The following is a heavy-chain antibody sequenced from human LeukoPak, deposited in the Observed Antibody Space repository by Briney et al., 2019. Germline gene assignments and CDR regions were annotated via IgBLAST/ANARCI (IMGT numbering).Heavy chain of an antibody. D-gene: IGHD2-2*01. CDR1: GGSISSYY. CDR3: AIEASCSSTSCYEEGNWFDP. V-gene: IGHV4-59*01. Sequence: SETLSLTCTVSGGSISSYYWSWIRQPPGKGLEWIGYIYYSGSTNYNPSLKSRVTISVDTSKNQFSLKLSSVTAADTAVYYCAIEASCSSTSCYEEGNWFDPWGQGTLVTVSS. CDR2: IYYSGST. J-gene: IGHJ5*02.